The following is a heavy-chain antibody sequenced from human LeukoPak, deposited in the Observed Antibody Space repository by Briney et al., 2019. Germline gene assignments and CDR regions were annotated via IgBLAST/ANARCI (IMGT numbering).Heavy chain of an antibody. CDR1: GGSISSGGYY. CDR3: ARGADFIRSGHYYGMDV. Sequence: SETLSLTCTVSGGSISSGGYYWRWIRQHPGKGLEWIGYIYYSGSTYYNPSLKSRVTISVDTSKDQFSLKLSSVTAADTAVYYCARGADFIRSGHYYGMDVWGQGTTVTVSS. V-gene: IGHV4-31*03. D-gene: IGHD4-17*01. CDR2: IYYSGST. J-gene: IGHJ6*02.